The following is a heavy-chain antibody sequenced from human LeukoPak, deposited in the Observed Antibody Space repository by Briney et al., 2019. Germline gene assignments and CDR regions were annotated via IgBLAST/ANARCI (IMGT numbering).Heavy chain of an antibody. D-gene: IGHD6-13*01. CDR1: DDSITMYY. J-gene: IGHJ2*01. V-gene: IGHV4-59*01. Sequence: SETLSLTCSVSDDSITMYYWTWIRQPPGKGLEWIGYVDHTGSTNFNPSLNGRVSISRDTTKNLFSLRLRSVTAADTAVYYCARVYYSSSYDYWYFDLWGRGTLVTVSS. CDR2: VDHTGST. CDR3: ARVYYSSSYDYWYFDL.